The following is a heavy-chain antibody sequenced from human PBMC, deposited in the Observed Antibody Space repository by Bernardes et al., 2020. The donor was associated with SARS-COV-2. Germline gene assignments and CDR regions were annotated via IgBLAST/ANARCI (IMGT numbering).Heavy chain of an antibody. V-gene: IGHV3-53*01. CDR1: GFTLSRNY. Sequence: GYLSPSRAAPGFTLSRNYMSWVRQAPGKGLEWVSVFYSGGSTYYADSVKGRFTISRDTSKNTLYLQMNSLRAEDTAVYYCARGDRDGDAFDIWGQGTMVTVSS. CDR3: ARGDRDGDAFDI. CDR2: FYSGGST. J-gene: IGHJ3*02.